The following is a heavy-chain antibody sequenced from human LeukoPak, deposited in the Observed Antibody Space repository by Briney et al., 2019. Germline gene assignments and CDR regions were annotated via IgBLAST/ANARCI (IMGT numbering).Heavy chain of an antibody. CDR2: ISDST. CDR1: GFTFSSCA. J-gene: IGHJ3*02. Sequence: GGSLRLSCAASGFTFSSCAMSWVRQAPGKGLEWVSGISDSTYYTDSVKGRFTISRDNSKNTLYLQMNSLRAEDTAVYYCTKDQIGPQPRDAFDIWGQGTMVTVSS. V-gene: IGHV3-23*01. CDR3: TKDQIGPQPRDAFDI.